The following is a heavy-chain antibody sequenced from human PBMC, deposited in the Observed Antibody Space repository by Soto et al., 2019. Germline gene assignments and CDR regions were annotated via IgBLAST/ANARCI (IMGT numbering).Heavy chain of an antibody. CDR1: GGSINYYY. CDR2: GLRPDYT. J-gene: IGHJ4*01. Sequence: PSETLSLTCTVSGGSINYYYLSWTRQPPGKGLEWIAYGLRPDYTGYNPSLRNRVTISSDTSKNQFSLRLISVTAADTAVYYCVAGPDRAKSAYWGQGTLVTVSS. V-gene: IGHV4-59*01. CDR3: VAGPDRAKSAY.